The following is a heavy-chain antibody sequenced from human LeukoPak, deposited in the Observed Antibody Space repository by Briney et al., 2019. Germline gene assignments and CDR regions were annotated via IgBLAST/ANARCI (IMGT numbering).Heavy chain of an antibody. CDR1: GYTFTSYG. J-gene: IGHJ4*02. Sequence: ASVKVSCKASGYTFTSYGISWVRQAPGQGLEWMGWISAYNGYTNYVQKLQGRVTMTTDTSTSTAYMELRSLRSDDTAVYYCARESNCGGDCRLYFDSWGQGTLVTVSS. D-gene: IGHD2-21*02. CDR3: ARESNCGGDCRLYFDS. V-gene: IGHV1-18*01. CDR2: ISAYNGYT.